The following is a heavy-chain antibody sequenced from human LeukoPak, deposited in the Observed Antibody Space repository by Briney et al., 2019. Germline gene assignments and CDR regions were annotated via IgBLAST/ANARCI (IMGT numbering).Heavy chain of an antibody. CDR1: GFTFSSYW. J-gene: IGHJ4*02. Sequence: GGSLRLSCAASGFTFSSYWMHWVRHAPGKGLVWVSRINSDGSSTNYADSVKGRFTISRDNAKNTLYLQMSSLRAEDTAVYYCARDIYYGSGSIDYWGQGTLVTVSS. V-gene: IGHV3-74*01. CDR2: INSDGSST. CDR3: ARDIYYGSGSIDY. D-gene: IGHD3-10*01.